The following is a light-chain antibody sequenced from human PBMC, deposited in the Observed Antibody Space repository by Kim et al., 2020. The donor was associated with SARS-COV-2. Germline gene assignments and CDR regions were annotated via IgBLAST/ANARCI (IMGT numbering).Light chain of an antibody. CDR3: QQYHDYPRT. J-gene: IGKJ1*01. CDR1: QSINMW. V-gene: IGKV1-5*01. Sequence: ASVGDRVTITCRASQSINMWLAWYQQKSGTAPKLLISDASSLVSGVPSRFSGSGFGTEFTLPISSLQPDDFATYYCQQYHDYPRTFGQGTKVDIK. CDR2: DAS.